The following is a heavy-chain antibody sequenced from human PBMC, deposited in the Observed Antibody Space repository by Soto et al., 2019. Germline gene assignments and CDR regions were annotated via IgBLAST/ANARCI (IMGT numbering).Heavy chain of an antibody. CDR3: ARGGSFPRDY. V-gene: IGHV1-69*01. CDR2: IIPVFGIT. Sequence: QVQLVQSGAEVKKPGSSVKVSCKTSGGSFSSYALIWVRQAPGQGLEWMGGIIPVFGITNYAQNFQGRVTITADESTSTVYMELSILISEDTAVYYCARGGSFPRDYWGQGTLVTVSS. D-gene: IGHD1-1*01. J-gene: IGHJ4*02. CDR1: GGSFSSYA.